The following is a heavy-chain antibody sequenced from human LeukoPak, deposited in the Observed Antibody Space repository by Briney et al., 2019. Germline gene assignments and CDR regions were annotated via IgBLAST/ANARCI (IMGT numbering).Heavy chain of an antibody. Sequence: PSETLSLTCTVPGGSISSGDYYWSWIRQPPGKGLEWIGSIYYSGSTYYNPSLKSRVTISVDTSKNQFSLKLSSVTAADTAVYYCARGNYYDSSGYPYWGQGTLVTVSS. J-gene: IGHJ4*02. D-gene: IGHD3-22*01. CDR2: IYYSGST. CDR3: ARGNYYDSSGYPY. V-gene: IGHV4-39*01. CDR1: GGSISSGDYY.